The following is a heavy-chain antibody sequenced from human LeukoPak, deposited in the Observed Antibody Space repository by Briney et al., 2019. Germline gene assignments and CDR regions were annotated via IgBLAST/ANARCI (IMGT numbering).Heavy chain of an antibody. J-gene: IGHJ4*02. CDR3: LRQSQGYMIAGYFEY. CDR2: IYHSGST. Sequence: PSQTLSLTCTVSGGSISSGGYYWSWIRQPPGKGLEWIGYIYHSGSTYYNPSLKSRVTISVDRSKNQFSLKLSSVTAADTAMYYCLRQSQGYMIAGYFEYWGQGILVTVSS. D-gene: IGHD2-21*01. CDR1: GGSISSGGYY. V-gene: IGHV4-30-2*01.